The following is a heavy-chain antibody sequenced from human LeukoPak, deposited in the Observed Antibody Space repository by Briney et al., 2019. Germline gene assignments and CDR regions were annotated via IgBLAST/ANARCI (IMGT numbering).Heavy chain of an antibody. J-gene: IGHJ1*01. V-gene: IGHV3-23*01. CDR2: ISGSGGST. D-gene: IGHD6-19*01. CDR1: GFTFSSYA. Sequence: PGGSLRLSCAAPGFTFSSYAMSWVRQAPGKGLEWVSAISGSGGSTYYADSVKGRFTISRDNSKNMLYLQMNSLRAEDTAVYYCAKDQQWLGVEYFQHWGQGTLVTVSS. CDR3: AKDQQWLGVEYFQH.